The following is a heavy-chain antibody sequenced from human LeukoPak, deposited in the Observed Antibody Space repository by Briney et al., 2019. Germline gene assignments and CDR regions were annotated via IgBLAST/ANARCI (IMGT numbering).Heavy chain of an antibody. V-gene: IGHV3-21*01. CDR2: IGSSSSYI. Sequence: GGSLRLSCAASGFTFSSYSMNWVRQAPGKGLEWVSSIGSSSSYIYYADSVKGRFTISRDNAKNSLYLQMNSLRAEDTAVYYCARGAYYYEDWGQGTLVTVSS. CDR3: ARGAYYYED. CDR1: GFTFSSYS. J-gene: IGHJ4*02. D-gene: IGHD3-22*01.